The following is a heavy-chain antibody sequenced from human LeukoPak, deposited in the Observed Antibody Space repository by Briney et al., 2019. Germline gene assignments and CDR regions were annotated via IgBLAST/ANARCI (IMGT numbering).Heavy chain of an antibody. Sequence: ASVKVSCKASGYTFTGYYMHWVRQAPGQGLEWMGWINTKTGNPTYAQGFTGRFVFSLDTSVSTSYLQISSLKAEDTAMYYCASSRPGTTGTTSFGSFDYWGQGTLVTVSS. V-gene: IGHV7-4-1*02. J-gene: IGHJ4*02. D-gene: IGHD1-1*01. CDR3: ASSRPGTTGTTSFGSFDY. CDR2: INTKTGNP. CDR1: GYTFTGYY.